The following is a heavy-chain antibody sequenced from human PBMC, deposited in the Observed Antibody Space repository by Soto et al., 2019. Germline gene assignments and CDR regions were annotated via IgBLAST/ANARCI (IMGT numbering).Heavy chain of an antibody. V-gene: IGHV1-18*04. J-gene: IGHJ4*02. Sequence: ASVKVSCKASGCTFSSNSIHWVRQAPGQGLEWMGWITPFNGDTSYAQKFQGRVTVTTDTSTSTVFMELRSLRFDDTAVYYCARVRVVVGATIDSWGQGTLVTVSS. CDR2: ITPFNGDT. CDR1: GCTFSSNS. CDR3: ARVRVVVGATIDS. D-gene: IGHD2-15*01.